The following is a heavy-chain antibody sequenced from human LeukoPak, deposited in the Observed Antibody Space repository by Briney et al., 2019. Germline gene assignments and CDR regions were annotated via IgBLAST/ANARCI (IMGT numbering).Heavy chain of an antibody. J-gene: IGHJ4*02. CDR3: EKMTAGHDY. CDR2: INHSGYT. CDR1: GVSFNDYY. D-gene: IGHD2-21*02. Sequence: SETLSLTCAVSGVSFNDYYWSWVRQTPGKGLEWIGEINHSGYTNDSPSLTSRVTLSIDTSRNQFSLNLRSVTAADTGVYYCEKMTAGHDYWGQGTLVTVSS. V-gene: IGHV4-34*01.